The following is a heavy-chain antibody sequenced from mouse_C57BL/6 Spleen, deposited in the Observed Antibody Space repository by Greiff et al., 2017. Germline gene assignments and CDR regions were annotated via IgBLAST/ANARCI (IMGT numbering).Heavy chain of an antibody. CDR1: GFTFSSYA. Sequence: EVKVEESGEGLVKPGGSLKLSCAASGFTFSSYAMSWVRQTPEKRLEWVAYISSGGDYIYYADTVKGRFTISRDNARNTLYLQMSGLKSEDTAMYYCTRESGYSFDYWGQGTTLTVSS. V-gene: IGHV5-9-1*02. J-gene: IGHJ2*01. CDR2: ISSGGDYI. D-gene: IGHD1-3*01. CDR3: TRESGYSFDY.